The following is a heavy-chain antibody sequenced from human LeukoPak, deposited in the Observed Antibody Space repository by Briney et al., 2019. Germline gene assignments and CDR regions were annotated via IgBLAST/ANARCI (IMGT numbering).Heavy chain of an antibody. J-gene: IGHJ3*02. Sequence: ASVKVSCKVSGYTLTELSMHWVRQAPGKGLEWMGGFDPEDGETIYAQKFQGRVTMTEDTSTDTAYMELSSLRSEDTAVYYCATDLLGYCSSTSCYRGAFDIWGQGTMVTVSS. CDR1: GYTLTELS. V-gene: IGHV1-24*01. CDR3: ATDLLGYCSSTSCYRGAFDI. D-gene: IGHD2-2*02. CDR2: FDPEDGET.